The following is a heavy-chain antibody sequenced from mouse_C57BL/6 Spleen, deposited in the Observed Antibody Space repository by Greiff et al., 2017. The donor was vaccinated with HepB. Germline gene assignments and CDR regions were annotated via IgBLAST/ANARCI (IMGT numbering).Heavy chain of an antibody. CDR3: ARSGYYDYDGAWFAY. CDR1: GYTFTSYW. D-gene: IGHD2-4*01. Sequence: QVQLQQPGAELVKPGASVKLSCKASGYTFTSYWMHWVKQRPGQGLEWIGIIHPNSGSTNYNEKFKSKATLTVDKSSSTAYMQLSSLTSEDSAVYYCARSGYYDYDGAWFAYWGQGTLVTVSA. J-gene: IGHJ3*01. V-gene: IGHV1-64*01. CDR2: IHPNSGST.